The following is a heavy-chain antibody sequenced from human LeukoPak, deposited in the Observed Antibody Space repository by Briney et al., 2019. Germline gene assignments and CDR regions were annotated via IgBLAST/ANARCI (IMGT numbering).Heavy chain of an antibody. V-gene: IGHV3-15*01. J-gene: IGHJ4*02. D-gene: IGHD4-17*01. CDR3: TTDSHDYGDYGRGN. CDR1: GFTFSNAW. Sequence: GGSLRLSCAASGFTFSNAWMTWVRQAPGKGLEWVGRIKSKTDGGTTDYAAPVKGRVTISRDDSRNTMYLQMNSLKTEDTAVYYCTTDSHDYGDYGRGNWGQGTLVTVSS. CDR2: IKSKTDGGTT.